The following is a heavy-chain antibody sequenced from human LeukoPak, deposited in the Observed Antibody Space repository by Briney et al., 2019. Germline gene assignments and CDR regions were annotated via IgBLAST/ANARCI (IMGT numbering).Heavy chain of an antibody. J-gene: IGHJ4*02. Sequence: PSETLSLTCTVSGASVSGSPYYWGWIRQPPGKGLEWIGSIYPSGSTYYNASLQSRVTISIETSKNQISLRLNSVTAADTAIYYCARYQTGTMFAVWGQGTLVTISS. CDR3: ARYQTGTMFAV. V-gene: IGHV4-39*07. CDR2: IYPSGST. CDR1: GASVSGSPYY. D-gene: IGHD1/OR15-1a*01.